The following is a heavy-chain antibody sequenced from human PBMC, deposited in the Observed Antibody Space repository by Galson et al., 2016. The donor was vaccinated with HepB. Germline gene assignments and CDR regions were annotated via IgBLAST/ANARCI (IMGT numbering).Heavy chain of an antibody. CDR1: GFSLSTTRMG. CDR2: IYWDDDT. J-gene: IGHJ3*02. Sequence: PALVKPTQTLTLTCTFSGFSLSTTRMGVGWTRQSPGKALEWLALIYWDDDTRYSPSLRNRLTITKDASRNQVVLTMTDMDPADSATYYFAQRGVLGYCTNGGQAEPCTGGCDRWGRGTMVTVSS. V-gene: IGHV2-5*02. CDR3: AQRGVLGYCTNGGQAEPCTGGCDR. D-gene: IGHD2-8*01.